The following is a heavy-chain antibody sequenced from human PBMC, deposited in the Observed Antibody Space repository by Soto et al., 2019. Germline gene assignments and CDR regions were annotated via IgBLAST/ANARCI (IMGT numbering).Heavy chain of an antibody. CDR1: GFTFDEYG. V-gene: IGHV3-9*01. D-gene: IGHD2-8*02. Sequence: EVQLVESGGGLVQPGRSLRLSCGASGFTFDEYGMHWVRQAPGKGLEWVSGISWNSGTIGYADSVKGRVTISRDNAKKSLYLQMSSLRAEDTALYYCAKSTGGAANGMDVWGQGTTVTVSS. CDR2: ISWNSGTI. CDR3: AKSTGGAANGMDV. J-gene: IGHJ6*02.